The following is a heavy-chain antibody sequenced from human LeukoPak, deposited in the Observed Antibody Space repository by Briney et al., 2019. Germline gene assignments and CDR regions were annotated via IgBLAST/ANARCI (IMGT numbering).Heavy chain of an antibody. V-gene: IGHV4-39*07. Sequence: PPGALSLTCIVSGGSISSSSHHWGWVRQSPGKGLEWIACIYYSGNTYYNSSLRSRVTMPVDTSKNQFSLKLSSVTAADTGVYYCARGRRDCSGRYHYYYYYYMDVRGKGTTVTISS. D-gene: IGHD3-10*02. CDR1: GGSISSSSHH. CDR2: IYYSGNT. J-gene: IGHJ6*03. CDR3: ARGRRDCSGRYHYYYYYYMDV.